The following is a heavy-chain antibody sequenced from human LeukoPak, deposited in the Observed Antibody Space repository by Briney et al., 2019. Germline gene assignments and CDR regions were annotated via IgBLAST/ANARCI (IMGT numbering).Heavy chain of an antibody. CDR3: ARSDNMERTRTLWFGESFNWFDP. Sequence: ASVSVSCKASGYTFTSYHVHWVRQAPGQGPEWMGIINPRGGSTSYAQKFQGRVTMTRDTSTSTVYMEVSSLRSEDTAVYYCARSDNMERTRTLWFGESFNWFDPWGQGTLVTVSS. V-gene: IGHV1-46*01. CDR2: INPRGGST. D-gene: IGHD3-10*01. J-gene: IGHJ5*02. CDR1: GYTFTSYH.